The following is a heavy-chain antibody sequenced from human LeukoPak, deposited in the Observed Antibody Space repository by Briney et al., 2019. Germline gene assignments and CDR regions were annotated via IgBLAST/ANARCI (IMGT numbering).Heavy chain of an antibody. D-gene: IGHD6-13*01. Sequence: GRSLRLSCAASGFTFSSYGMHWVRQAPGKGLEWAAVISYDGSNKYYADSVKGRFTISRDNSKNTLYLQMNSLRAEDTAVYYCAKDRRIAAAGTGFDYWGQGTLVTVSS. J-gene: IGHJ4*02. CDR3: AKDRRIAAAGTGFDY. CDR2: ISYDGSNK. V-gene: IGHV3-30*18. CDR1: GFTFSSYG.